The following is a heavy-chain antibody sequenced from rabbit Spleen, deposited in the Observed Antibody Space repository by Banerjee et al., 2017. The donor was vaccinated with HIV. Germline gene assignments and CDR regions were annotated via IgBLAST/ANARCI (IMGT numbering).Heavy chain of an antibody. CDR3: ARAIVPWLGLTRLDL. CDR2: ITTGSSGFT. Sequence: QSLEESGGDMVKPGASLTLTCTASGFSFSTTYYICWVRQAPGKGLEWIGCITTGSSGFTYYANWAKGRFTCSKASSTTVTLQMTSLTAADTATYFCARAIVPWLGLTRLDLWGPGTLVTVS. D-gene: IGHD4-1*01. V-gene: IGHV1S40*01. J-gene: IGHJ3*01. CDR1: GFSFSTTYY.